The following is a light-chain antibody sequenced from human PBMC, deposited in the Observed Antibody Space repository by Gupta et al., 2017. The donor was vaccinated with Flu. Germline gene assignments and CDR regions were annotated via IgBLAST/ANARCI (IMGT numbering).Light chain of an antibody. CDR1: NSNIGGNT. CDR2: SNN. CDR3: AAWDDSLSGWV. J-gene: IGLJ3*02. V-gene: IGLV1-44*01. Sequence: QSAPTQPPSSPWTAGHTVTISCSGSNSNIGGNTVTWYQHLPGTAPKLLIHSNNQRPSGVPDRFSGSKSGTSASLAISGLQSEDEADYYCAAWDDSLSGWVFGGGTQVTV.